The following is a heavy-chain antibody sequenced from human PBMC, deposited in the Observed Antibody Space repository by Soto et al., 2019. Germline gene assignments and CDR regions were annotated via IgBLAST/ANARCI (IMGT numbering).Heavy chain of an antibody. Sequence: QVQLQESGPGLVKPSETLSLTCTVSGGSISSYYWSWIRQPPGKGLVWIGYIYYSGSTNYSPSLKSRVTISVDPSKTQFSRKLSSVTAADTAVYYCARRYGGNFGSCGQGTLVTVSS. CDR3: ARRYGGNFGS. CDR1: GGSISSYY. D-gene: IGHD1-26*01. V-gene: IGHV4-59*01. J-gene: IGHJ4*02. CDR2: IYYSGST.